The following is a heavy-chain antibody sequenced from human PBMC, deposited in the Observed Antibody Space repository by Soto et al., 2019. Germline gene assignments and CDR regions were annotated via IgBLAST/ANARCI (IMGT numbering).Heavy chain of an antibody. CDR3: ARQLYLYGMDV. CDR1: GDSISSYY. D-gene: IGHD2-8*01. CDR2: IYYSVST. J-gene: IGHJ6*02. Sequence: SETLSLTCTVSGDSISSYYWSWIRQPPGKGLEWIGYIYYSVSTNYNPSLKSRVTISIDTSKNQFSLKLSSVTAADTAVYYCARQLYLYGMDVWGQGTTVTVSS. V-gene: IGHV4-59*01.